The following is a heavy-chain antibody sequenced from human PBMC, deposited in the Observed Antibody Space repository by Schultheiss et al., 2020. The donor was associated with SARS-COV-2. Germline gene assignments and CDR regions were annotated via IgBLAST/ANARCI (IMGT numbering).Heavy chain of an antibody. Sequence: GGSLRLSCAASGFTFSSYGMHWVRQAPGKGLEYVSAISSNGGSTYYADSVKGRFTISRDNSKNTLYLQMSSLRAEDTAVYYCARGGIVVVVAATGPDYWGQGPLVTVSS. CDR1: GFTFSSYG. D-gene: IGHD2-15*01. CDR2: ISSNGGST. CDR3: ARGGIVVVVAATGPDY. J-gene: IGHJ4*02. V-gene: IGHV3-64D*06.